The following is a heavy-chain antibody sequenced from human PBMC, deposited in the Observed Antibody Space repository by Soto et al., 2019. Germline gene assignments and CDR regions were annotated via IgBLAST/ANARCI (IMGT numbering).Heavy chain of an antibody. J-gene: IGHJ4*02. CDR2: INPSGGST. V-gene: IGHV1-46*01. CDR1: GYTLTSYY. D-gene: IGHD5-18*01. Sequence: ASAKASCKASGYTLTSYYMHWAQQAPGQGLEWMGIINPSGGSTSYAQKFQGRVTMTRDTSTSTVYMELSSLRSEDTAVYYCATIPTPVDTAMVTDWGQGTLVTVSS. CDR3: ATIPTPVDTAMVTD.